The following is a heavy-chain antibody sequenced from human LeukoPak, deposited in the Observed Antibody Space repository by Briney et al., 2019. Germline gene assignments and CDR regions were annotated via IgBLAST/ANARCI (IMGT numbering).Heavy chain of an antibody. D-gene: IGHD2-2*01. V-gene: IGHV3-11*01. J-gene: IGHJ4*02. CDR1: GFTFSDYY. CDR3: ARDILPAAMPRLFDY. Sequence: GGSLRLSCAASGFTFSDYYMSWIRQAPGKGLEWVSYISSSGSTIYYADSVKGRFTISRDNAKNSLYLQMNSLRAEDTAVYYCARDILPAAMPRLFDYWGQGTLVTVSS. CDR2: ISSSGSTI.